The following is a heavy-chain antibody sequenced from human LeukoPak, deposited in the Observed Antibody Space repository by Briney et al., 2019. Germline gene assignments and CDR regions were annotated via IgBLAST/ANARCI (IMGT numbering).Heavy chain of an antibody. CDR2: ISYDGSNK. D-gene: IGHD4-23*01. Sequence: GGSLRLSCAASGFTFSSYAMHWVRQAPGKGLEWVAVISYDGSNKYYADSVKGRFTISRDNSKNTLYLQMNSLRAEDTAVYYCATDYDYGGNSFFDYWGQGTLVPVSS. CDR3: ATDYDYGGNSFFDY. V-gene: IGHV3-30*01. J-gene: IGHJ4*02. CDR1: GFTFSSYA.